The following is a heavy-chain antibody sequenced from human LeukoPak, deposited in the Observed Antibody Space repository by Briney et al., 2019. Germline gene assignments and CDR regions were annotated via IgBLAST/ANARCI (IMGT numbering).Heavy chain of an antibody. V-gene: IGHV3-48*03. J-gene: IGHJ3*02. D-gene: IGHD6-19*01. CDR2: ISSSGSTI. CDR3: AREVVAVAAYDAFDI. Sequence: PRGSLRLSCAASGFTFSSYEMNWVRQAPGKGLEWVSYISSSGSTIYYADSVKGRFTISRDNAKNSLYLQMNSLRAEDTAVYYCAREVVAVAAYDAFDIWGQGTMVTVSS. CDR1: GFTFSSYE.